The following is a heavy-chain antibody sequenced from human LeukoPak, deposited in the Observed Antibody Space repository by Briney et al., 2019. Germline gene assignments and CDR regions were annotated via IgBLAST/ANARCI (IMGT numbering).Heavy chain of an antibody. CDR1: GGTFSNYA. J-gene: IGHJ4*02. Sequence: SVKVACKASGGTFSNYAITWVRQAPGQGLEWMGGVTPVFGTAIYAQQFRGRLTITADRFTSTAYMELSSLRSGDTAVYFCVAEVAYNYGWAHDYWGQGTRVTVSS. D-gene: IGHD3-10*01. CDR3: VAEVAYNYGWAHDY. CDR2: VTPVFGTA. V-gene: IGHV1-69*06.